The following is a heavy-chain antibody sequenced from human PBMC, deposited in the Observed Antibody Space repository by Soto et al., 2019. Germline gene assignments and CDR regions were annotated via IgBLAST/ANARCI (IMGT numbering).Heavy chain of an antibody. Sequence: QVQLVESGGGVVQPGRSLRLSCAASGFTFSSYAMHWVRQAPGKGLEGVAVISYDGSNKYYADSVKDRFTISRDNSKNTLYLQMNSLRAEDTAVYYCARESDIVATNPTFDYWVQGTLVTVSS. V-gene: IGHV3-30-3*01. CDR1: GFTFSSYA. CDR3: ARESDIVATNPTFDY. J-gene: IGHJ4*02. CDR2: ISYDGSNK. D-gene: IGHD5-12*01.